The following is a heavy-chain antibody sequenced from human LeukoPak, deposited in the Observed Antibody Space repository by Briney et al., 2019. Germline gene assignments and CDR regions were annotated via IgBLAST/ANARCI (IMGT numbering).Heavy chain of an antibody. CDR2: INTKSKTI. CDR3: VRDRNWAFDY. V-gene: IGHV3-48*01. Sequence: GGSLRLSCAASGFTFSTYTMNWVRQAPGKGLEWVSFINTKSKTIYYADSVKGRFTISRDNGESSLYLQMNSLRAEDTALYYCVRDRNWAFDYWGQGTLVTVSS. CDR1: GFTFSTYT. D-gene: IGHD7-27*01. J-gene: IGHJ4*02.